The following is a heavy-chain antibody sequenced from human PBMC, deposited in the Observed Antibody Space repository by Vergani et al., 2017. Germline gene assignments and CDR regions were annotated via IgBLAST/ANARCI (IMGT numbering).Heavy chain of an antibody. Sequence: VQLLESGGSLKQPGRSLRLSCAASGFSFSSHAIHWVRQAPGKGLEWVAVISNDGSKKYYADSVKGRFTISRDNSKNTLDLQMNSLRTQDTAVYYCAKAGSVTSGSLQYNFYMDVWGKGTTVTVS. V-gene: IGHV3-30*18. CDR2: ISNDGSKK. J-gene: IGHJ6*03. D-gene: IGHD3-10*01. CDR1: GFSFSSHA. CDR3: AKAGSVTSGSLQYNFYMDV.